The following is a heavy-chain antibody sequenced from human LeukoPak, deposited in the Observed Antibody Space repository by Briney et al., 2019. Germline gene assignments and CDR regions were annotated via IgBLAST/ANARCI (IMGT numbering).Heavy chain of an antibody. D-gene: IGHD6-6*01. CDR3: ARASIAVDY. CDR2: ISSSSSTI. J-gene: IGHJ4*02. CDR1: GFTYGSYG. V-gene: IGHV3-48*01. Sequence: GGSLRLSCAASGFTYGSYGMNWVRQAPGKGLEWVSYISSSSSTIYYADSVKGRFTISRDNAKNSLYLQMNSLRAEDTAVYYCARASIAVDYWGQGTLVTVSS.